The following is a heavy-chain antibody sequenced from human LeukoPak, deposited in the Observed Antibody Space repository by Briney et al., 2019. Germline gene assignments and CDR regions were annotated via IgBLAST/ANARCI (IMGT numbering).Heavy chain of an antibody. CDR3: ARPGRFNYDSRVDS. CDR1: GGSISSSNW. V-gene: IGHV4-4*02. CDR2: IYHSGST. J-gene: IGHJ4*02. Sequence: SETLSLTCAVSGGSISSSNWWSWVRQPPGKGLEWIGEIYHSGSTNYNPSLKSRVTISVDTSKNQFSLKLSSVTAADTAVYYCARPGRFNYDSRVDSWGQGTLVTVSS. D-gene: IGHD3-22*01.